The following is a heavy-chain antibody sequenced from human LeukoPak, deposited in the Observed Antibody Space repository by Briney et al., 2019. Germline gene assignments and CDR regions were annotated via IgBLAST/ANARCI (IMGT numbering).Heavy chain of an antibody. V-gene: IGHV4-59*01. CDR3: ATQYCSSTSCSYPFDP. CDR1: GDSISSYY. Sequence: SETLSLTCTVSGDSISSYYWSWIRQPPGKRLEWIGYIYYSGSTNYNPSLKSRVTISVDTSKNQFSLKLSSVTAADTAVYYCATQYCSSTSCSYPFDPWGQGTLVTVSS. D-gene: IGHD2-2*01. J-gene: IGHJ5*02. CDR2: IYYSGST.